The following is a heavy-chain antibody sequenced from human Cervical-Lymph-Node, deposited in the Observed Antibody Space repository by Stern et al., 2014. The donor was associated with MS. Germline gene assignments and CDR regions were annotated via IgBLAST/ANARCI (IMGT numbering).Heavy chain of an antibody. CDR3: ARDRWYYDSSGLFDS. CDR1: EFTFSMYA. Sequence: VQLVESGGGVVQPGRSLRLSCAASEFTFSMYAMHWVRQAPGKGLEWVAVISYDGTNKYYADSVKGRFTISRDKSKNTLYLQMNSLRAEDTAVYYCARDRWYYDSSGLFDSWGQGTLVTVSS. J-gene: IGHJ4*02. V-gene: IGHV3-30*04. CDR2: ISYDGTNK. D-gene: IGHD3-22*01.